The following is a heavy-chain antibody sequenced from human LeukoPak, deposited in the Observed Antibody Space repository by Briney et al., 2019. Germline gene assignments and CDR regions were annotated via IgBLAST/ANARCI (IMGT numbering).Heavy chain of an antibody. D-gene: IGHD1-26*01. CDR3: AKNGGSYYRPFDY. V-gene: IGHV3-23*01. Sequence: GGSLTLSCAASGFTFSSYAMSWVRQAPGKGLEWVSAISGSGGSTYYADSVKGRFTISRDNSKNTLYLQMNSLRAEDTAVYYCAKNGGSYYRPFDYWGQGTLVTVSS. CDR2: ISGSGGST. CDR1: GFTFSSYA. J-gene: IGHJ4*02.